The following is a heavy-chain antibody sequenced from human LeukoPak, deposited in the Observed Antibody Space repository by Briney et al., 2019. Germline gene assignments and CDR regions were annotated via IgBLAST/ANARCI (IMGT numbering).Heavy chain of an antibody. Sequence: PSQTLSLTCTVSGGSISSGGYYWSWIRQHPGKGLEWIGYIYYSGSTYYNPSLESRVTISVDTSKKQFLLKLTSVTAADTAVYFCARRRVLMFNSIDYWGQGTLVTVSS. V-gene: IGHV4-31*03. D-gene: IGHD3-10*02. CDR2: IYYSGST. J-gene: IGHJ4*02. CDR3: ARRRVLMFNSIDY. CDR1: GGSISSGGYY.